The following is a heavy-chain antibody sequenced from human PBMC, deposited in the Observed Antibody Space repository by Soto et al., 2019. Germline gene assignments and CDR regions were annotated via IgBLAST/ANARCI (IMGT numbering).Heavy chain of an antibody. D-gene: IGHD5-12*01. Sequence: QVQLVESGGGVVQPGRSLRLSCAASGFTFSSYGMHWVRQAPGKGLEWVAVIWYDGSNKYYADSVKGRFTISRDNSKNTLYLQMNSLRAEDTAVYYCARDRGTIRYYGMDVWGQGTTVTVSS. CDR2: IWYDGSNK. J-gene: IGHJ6*02. CDR1: GFTFSSYG. CDR3: ARDRGTIRYYGMDV. V-gene: IGHV3-33*01.